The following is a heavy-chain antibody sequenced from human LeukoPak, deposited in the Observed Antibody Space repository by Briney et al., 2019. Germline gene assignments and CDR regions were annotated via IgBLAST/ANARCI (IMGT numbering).Heavy chain of an antibody. CDR3: ARSQRLYYYYMDV. V-gene: IGHV4-39*01. Sequence: TSETLSLTCIVSGGSISSNNYYWGWIRQPPGKGLEWIGSMYSTGSTSYNPSLKSRVTISADTSKNEFSLKLTSVTAADTSVYYCARSQRLYYYYMDVWGKGTTVTISS. J-gene: IGHJ6*03. CDR1: GGSISSNNYY. CDR2: MYSTGST.